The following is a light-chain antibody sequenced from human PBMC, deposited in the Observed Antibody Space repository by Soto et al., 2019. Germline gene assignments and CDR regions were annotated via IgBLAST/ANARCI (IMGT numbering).Light chain of an antibody. CDR2: DAS. J-gene: IGKJ2*03. Sequence: DIQMTQSPATLSASVGDRVTITCRASQSISSWLAWYQQKPGKAPKLLIYDASSLESGVPSRFSGSGSGTEFTLTISRVEPDDSAVYYCHCHQFDSSRVYSFGQGTKLEI. V-gene: IGKV1-5*01. CDR1: QSISSW. CDR3: HCHQFDSSRVYS.